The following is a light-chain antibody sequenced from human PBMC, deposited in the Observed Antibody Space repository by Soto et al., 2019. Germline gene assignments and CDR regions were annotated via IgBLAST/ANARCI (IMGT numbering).Light chain of an antibody. J-gene: IGKJ1*01. CDR1: QSVSSSY. CDR2: GAS. Sequence: EIVLTQSPGTLSLSPGERATLSCRASQSVSSSYLAWYQQKPGQAPRLLIYGASSRATGIPDRFSGSGSGTDFTLTISRPEPEDFAVYYCQDYGSSRTFGQGTRVEIK. CDR3: QDYGSSRT. V-gene: IGKV3-20*01.